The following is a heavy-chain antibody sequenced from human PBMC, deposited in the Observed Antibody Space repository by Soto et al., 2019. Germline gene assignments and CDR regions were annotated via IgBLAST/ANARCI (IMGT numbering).Heavy chain of an antibody. CDR2: IYYSGST. J-gene: IGHJ5*02. CDR1: GGSISSSSYY. Sequence: SETLSLTCTVSGGSISSSSYYWGWIRQPPWKGLEWIGSIYYSGSTYYNPSLKSRVTISVDTSKNQFSLKLSSVTAADTAVYYCASTRLWFGELLGWFDPSGQGTLVTVSS. CDR3: ASTRLWFGELLGWFDP. V-gene: IGHV4-39*01. D-gene: IGHD3-10*01.